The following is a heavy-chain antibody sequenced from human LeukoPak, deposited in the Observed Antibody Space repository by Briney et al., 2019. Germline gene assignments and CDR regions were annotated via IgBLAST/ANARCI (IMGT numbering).Heavy chain of an antibody. J-gene: IGHJ3*02. V-gene: IGHV4-34*01. CDR3: ARARTTDYDSSGYYQGGAFDI. Sequence: SETLSLTCAVYGGSFSPYYWSWIRQSPDKGLEWIGEINHSRSTNYNPSLKSRVTISVDTSKNQFSLKLSSVTAADTAVYYCARARTTDYDSSGYYQGGAFDIWGQGTMVTVSS. D-gene: IGHD3-22*01. CDR1: GGSFSPYY. CDR2: INHSRST.